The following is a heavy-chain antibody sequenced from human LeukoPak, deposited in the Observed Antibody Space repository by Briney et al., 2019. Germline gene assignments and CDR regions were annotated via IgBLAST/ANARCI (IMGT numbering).Heavy chain of an antibody. CDR1: GFTFSSYG. Sequence: GGSLRLSCAASGFTFSSYGMHWVRQAPGKGLEWVAFIRYDGSNKYYADSVKGRFTISRDNSKNTLYLQMNSLRAEDTAVYYCARACSSTSCYHQGSFDYWGQGTLVTVSS. CDR3: ARACSSTSCYHQGSFDY. V-gene: IGHV3-30*02. D-gene: IGHD2-2*01. J-gene: IGHJ4*02. CDR2: IRYDGSNK.